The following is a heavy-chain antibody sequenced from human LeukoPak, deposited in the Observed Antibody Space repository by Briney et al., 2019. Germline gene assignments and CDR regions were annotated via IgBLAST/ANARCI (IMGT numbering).Heavy chain of an antibody. D-gene: IGHD3-10*01. CDR3: ASWGLWFGELAPDY. CDR2: IIPIVGTA. J-gene: IGHJ4*02. Sequence: SVKVSCKASGGTFSSYAMSWVRQAPGQGLEWMGGIIPIVGTANYAQKFQGRVTITTDESTSTVYMELSSLRSEDAAVYYCASWGLWFGELAPDYWGQGTLVTVSS. V-gene: IGHV1-69*05. CDR1: GGTFSSYA.